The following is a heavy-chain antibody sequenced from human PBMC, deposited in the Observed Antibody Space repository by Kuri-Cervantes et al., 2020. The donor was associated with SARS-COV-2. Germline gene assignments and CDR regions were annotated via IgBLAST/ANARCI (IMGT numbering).Heavy chain of an antibody. V-gene: IGHV4-34*01. J-gene: IGHJ6*02. CDR2: INHSGST. CDR1: GGSFSGYY. D-gene: IGHD3-22*01. Sequence: SETLSLTCAVYGGSFSGYYWSWIRQPPGKGLEWIGEINHSGSTNYNPSLKSRVTISVDTSKNQFSLKLSSVTAADTAVYYCARSAMIVVVITTTHYYGMDVWGQGTTVTVSS. CDR3: ARSAMIVVVITTTHYYGMDV.